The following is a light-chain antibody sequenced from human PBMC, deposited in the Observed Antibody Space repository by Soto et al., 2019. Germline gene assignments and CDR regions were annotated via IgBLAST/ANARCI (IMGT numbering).Light chain of an antibody. V-gene: IGLV3-21*02. CDR1: NIETKS. Sequence: SYELTQAPSVSVAPGQTARITCGGNNIETKSVHWYQQKPGQAPVLLLYDDRDRPSGIPERFSGSNSGNTATLTISRVEAGDEAGYYCQVWDSATDHVVFGGGTQLTVL. J-gene: IGLJ2*01. CDR3: QVWDSATDHVV. CDR2: DDR.